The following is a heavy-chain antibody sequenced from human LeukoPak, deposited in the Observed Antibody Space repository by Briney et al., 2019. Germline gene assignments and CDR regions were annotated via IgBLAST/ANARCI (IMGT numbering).Heavy chain of an antibody. CDR3: ARATLYSYGPVNWFDP. Sequence: SETLSLTCAVYGGSFSGYYWSWIRQPPGKGLEWIGEINHSGSTNYNPSLKSRVAISVDTSKNQFSLKLSSVTAADTAVYYRARATLYSYGPVNWFDPWGQGTLVTVSS. D-gene: IGHD5-18*01. V-gene: IGHV4-34*01. CDR1: GGSFSGYY. CDR2: INHSGST. J-gene: IGHJ5*02.